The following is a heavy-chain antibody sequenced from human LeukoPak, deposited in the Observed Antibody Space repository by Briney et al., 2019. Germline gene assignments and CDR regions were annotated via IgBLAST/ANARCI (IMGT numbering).Heavy chain of an antibody. Sequence: SETLSLTCAVYGGSFSGYSWSWIRQPPGKGLEWIGEINHSGSTNYNPSLKSRVTISVDTSKNQFSLKLSSVTAADTAVYFCARDLSGSLYFDYWGQGVLVTVSS. CDR1: GGSFSGYS. CDR3: ARDLSGSLYFDY. CDR2: INHSGST. D-gene: IGHD3-10*01. V-gene: IGHV4-34*01. J-gene: IGHJ4*02.